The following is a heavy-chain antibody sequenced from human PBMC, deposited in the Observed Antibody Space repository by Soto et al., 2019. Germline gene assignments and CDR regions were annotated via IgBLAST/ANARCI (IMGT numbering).Heavy chain of an antibody. Sequence: QVQLVQSGAEVKKPGSSVKVSCKATGGSFSKNGINWVRQAPGQGLEWMGGIIPVSGPANYAQRFQGRVTITADEATSTAYMEVSSLTSEDTAVYYCAREELETLGGVIVNYHSYGMDVWGQGTRVIASS. CDR3: AREELETLGGVIVNYHSYGMDV. CDR2: IIPVSGPA. J-gene: IGHJ6*02. D-gene: IGHD3-16*02. V-gene: IGHV1-69*01. CDR1: GGSFSKNG.